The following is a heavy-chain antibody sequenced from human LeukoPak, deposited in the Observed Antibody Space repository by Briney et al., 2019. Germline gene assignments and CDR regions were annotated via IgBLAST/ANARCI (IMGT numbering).Heavy chain of an antibody. CDR2: ISAYNGNT. CDR3: ARQKATIFGVVIMETNWFDP. Sequence: ASVKVSCKASGYTFTSYGISWVRQAPGQGLEWMGWISAYNGNTNYAQKLQGRVTMTTDTSTSTAYMELRSLRSDDTAVYYCARQKATIFGVVIMETNWFDPGGQGTLVTVSS. CDR1: GYTFTSYG. J-gene: IGHJ5*02. D-gene: IGHD3-3*01. V-gene: IGHV1-18*01.